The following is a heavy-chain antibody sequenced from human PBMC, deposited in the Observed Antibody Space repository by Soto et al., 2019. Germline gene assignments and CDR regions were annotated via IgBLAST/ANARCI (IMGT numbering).Heavy chain of an antibody. Sequence: ASVKVSCKVSGYTLTELSMHWVRPAPGKGLEWMGGFDPEDGEPIYAQKFQGRVTMTEDTSTDTAYMELSSLRSEDTAVYYCATSYYYDSSGSPGGGAFDIWGQGTMVTVSS. CDR3: ATSYYYDSSGSPGGGAFDI. CDR2: FDPEDGEP. CDR1: GYTLTELS. D-gene: IGHD3-22*01. V-gene: IGHV1-24*01. J-gene: IGHJ3*02.